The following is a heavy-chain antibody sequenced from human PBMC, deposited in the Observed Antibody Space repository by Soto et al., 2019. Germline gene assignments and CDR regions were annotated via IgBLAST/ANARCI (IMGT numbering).Heavy chain of an antibody. CDR3: ASRERVDAFDV. Sequence: QVQLVQSGAEVKKPGSSVKVSCKASGGTFSSYGITWVRQAPGQGLEWMGGIVPIFGSINLAQKFRGRLTITPDKSTSTVYMELSSLTSEDTAVYYCASRERVDAFDVWGQGKMVTVSS. CDR2: IVPIFGSI. D-gene: IGHD1-26*01. CDR1: GGTFSSYG. J-gene: IGHJ3*01. V-gene: IGHV1-69*06.